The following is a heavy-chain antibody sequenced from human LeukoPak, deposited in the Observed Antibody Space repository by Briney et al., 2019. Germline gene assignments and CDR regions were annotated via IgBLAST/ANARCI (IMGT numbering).Heavy chain of an antibody. CDR1: GGTFSSYA. CDR3: ANMGHGSGSYSGY. Sequence: GASVKVSCKASGGTFSSYAISWVRQAPGQGLEWMGRIIPILGIANYAQKFQGRVTITADKSTGTAYMELSSLRSEDTAVYYCANMGHGSGSYSGYWGQGTLVTVSS. J-gene: IGHJ4*02. V-gene: IGHV1-69*04. CDR2: IIPILGIA. D-gene: IGHD3-10*01.